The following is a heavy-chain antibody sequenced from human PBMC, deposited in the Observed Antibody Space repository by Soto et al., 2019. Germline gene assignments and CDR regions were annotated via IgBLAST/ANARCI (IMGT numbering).Heavy chain of an antibody. CDR2: IYYDGSNR. CDR3: ARAFCTNGVCYYFFDY. V-gene: IGHV3-33*01. Sequence: GGSLRLSCAASGFTFGTYAMHGVRQAPGKGLERVAVIYYDGSNRYYGDAVKGRFTISRDNSKSTLYLQMSSLRAEDTAVYYCARAFCTNGVCYYFFDYWGHGTLVTVSS. D-gene: IGHD2-8*01. J-gene: IGHJ4*01. CDR1: GFTFGTYA.